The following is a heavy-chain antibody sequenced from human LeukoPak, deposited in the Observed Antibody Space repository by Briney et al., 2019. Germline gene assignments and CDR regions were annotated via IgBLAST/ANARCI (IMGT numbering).Heavy chain of an antibody. Sequence: GRSLRLSCAASGFTFSSYGMHWVRQAPGKGLEWVAVIWYDGSNKYYADSVKGRFTISRDNSKNTLYLQMNSLKTEDTAVYYCTRSFKHSGSYYYYYYMDVWGKGTTVTVSS. CDR1: GFTFSSYG. J-gene: IGHJ6*03. CDR3: TRSFKHSGSYYYYYYMDV. D-gene: IGHD1-26*01. CDR2: IWYDGSNK. V-gene: IGHV3-33*01.